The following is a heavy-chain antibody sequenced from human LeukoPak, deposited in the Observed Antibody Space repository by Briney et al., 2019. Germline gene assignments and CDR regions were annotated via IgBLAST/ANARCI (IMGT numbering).Heavy chain of an antibody. J-gene: IGHJ4*02. V-gene: IGHV3-21*01. CDR1: GFTFSSYS. CDR3: ARDTVNGPFVISLDY. Sequence: GGSLRLSCAASGFTFSSYSMNWVRQTPGKGLEWVSSISATSSYIYYADSARGRFTISRDNAKNSLYLQMNSLRAEDTAVYYCARDTVNGPFVISLDYWGQGALVTVSS. CDR2: ISATSSYI. D-gene: IGHD2-8*01.